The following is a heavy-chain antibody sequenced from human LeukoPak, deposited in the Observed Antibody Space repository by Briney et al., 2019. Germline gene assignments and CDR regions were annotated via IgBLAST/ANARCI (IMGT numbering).Heavy chain of an antibody. CDR1: GYTFTGYY. J-gene: IGHJ4*02. CDR3: ARDSGEVPDY. V-gene: IGHV1-2*02. D-gene: IGHD3-10*01. Sequence: ASVKVSCKASGYTFTGYYIHWVRQAPGQGLEWMGWINPNSGDTKFSQKFQGRVTMTRDTSISTAYMELDRLRFDDTAVYYCARDSGEVPDYWGQGTLVTVSS. CDR2: INPNSGDT.